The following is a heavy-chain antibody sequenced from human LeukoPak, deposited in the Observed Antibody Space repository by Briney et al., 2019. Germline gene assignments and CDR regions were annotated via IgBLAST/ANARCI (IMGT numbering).Heavy chain of an antibody. J-gene: IGHJ4*02. Sequence: GASVKVSCKASGYTFTSYDINWVRQATGRGLEWMGWMNPNSGNTGYAQKFQGRVTMTRSTSISTAYMELSSLRSEDTAVYYCATLTYYYGSGSYYAFDYWGQGTLVTVSS. CDR3: ATLTYYYGSGSYYAFDY. V-gene: IGHV1-8*01. CDR1: GYTFTSYD. CDR2: MNPNSGNT. D-gene: IGHD3-10*01.